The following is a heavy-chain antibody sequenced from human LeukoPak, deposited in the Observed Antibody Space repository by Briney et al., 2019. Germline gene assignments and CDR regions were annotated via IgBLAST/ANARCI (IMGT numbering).Heavy chain of an antibody. CDR3: ARDPEAGKETLLGDY. J-gene: IGHJ4*02. V-gene: IGHV1-69*06. CDR2: IIPIFGTA. Sequence: ASVKVSCMDSGGSFSRYAISWVRQAPGQGLEWMGGIIPIFGTANYAQKFQGRVTITADKSTSTAYMELSSLRSEDTAVYYCARDPEAGKETLLGDYWGQGTLVTVSS. CDR1: GGSFSRYA. D-gene: IGHD3-16*01.